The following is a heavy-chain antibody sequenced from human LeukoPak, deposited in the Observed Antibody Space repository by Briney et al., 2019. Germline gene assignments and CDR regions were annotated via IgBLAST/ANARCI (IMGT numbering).Heavy chain of an antibody. Sequence: MPSETLSLTCTVSGGSISSSSYYWGWIRQPPGKGLEWIGSIYYSGSTYYNPSLKSRVTISVDTSKNQFSLKLSSVTAADTAVYYCARLKVGGGARWLQLSGAVWGQGTLVTVSS. CDR1: GGSISSSSYY. CDR3: ARLKVGGGARWLQLSGAV. D-gene: IGHD5-24*01. V-gene: IGHV4-39*07. CDR2: IYYSGST. J-gene: IGHJ4*02.